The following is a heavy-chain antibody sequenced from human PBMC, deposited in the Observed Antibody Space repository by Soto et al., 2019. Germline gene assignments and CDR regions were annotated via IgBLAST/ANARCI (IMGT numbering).Heavy chain of an antibody. V-gene: IGHV3-23*01. CDR3: ARVLLWFGNLPQRGANFDS. Sequence: PVGSLRLSCAASGFTFDSYAMTWVRQAPGKGLDWVSAISGSGGSTYYADSMKGRFTISRDNSKNTLYLQMNSLRAEDTAVYYCARVLLWFGNLPQRGANFDSWGQGTLGTVSS. D-gene: IGHD3-10*01. J-gene: IGHJ4*02. CDR1: GFTFDSYA. CDR2: ISGSGGST.